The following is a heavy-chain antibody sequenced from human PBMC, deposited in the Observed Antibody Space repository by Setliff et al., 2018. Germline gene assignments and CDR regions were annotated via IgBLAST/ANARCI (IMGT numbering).Heavy chain of an antibody. CDR2: INHRGST. Sequence: SETLSLTCAAYGGTFSDYHWTWIRQSPEKGLEWIGEINHRGSTNYNPSLKSRVTISIDTSKNQFSLKLSSVTAADTAVYYCARDRKYYDSSGSFDYWGQGTLVTVSS. CDR3: ARDRKYYDSSGSFDY. V-gene: IGHV4-34*01. D-gene: IGHD3-22*01. J-gene: IGHJ4*02. CDR1: GGTFSDYH.